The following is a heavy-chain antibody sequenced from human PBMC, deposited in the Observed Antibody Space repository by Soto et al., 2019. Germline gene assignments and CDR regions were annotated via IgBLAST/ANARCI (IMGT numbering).Heavy chain of an antibody. J-gene: IGHJ4*02. CDR1: GGSISSGGYY. CDR2: IYNSGNT. CDR3: ARSGYSYGPNPLLY. Sequence: SETLSLTCTVSGGSISSGGYYWSWIRQHPGKGLERIGYIYNSGNTYYNQSLKSRVTISVDTSKNQFSLKLSSVTAADTAVYYCARSGYSYGPNPLLYWGQGTLVTVS. V-gene: IGHV4-31*03. D-gene: IGHD5-18*01.